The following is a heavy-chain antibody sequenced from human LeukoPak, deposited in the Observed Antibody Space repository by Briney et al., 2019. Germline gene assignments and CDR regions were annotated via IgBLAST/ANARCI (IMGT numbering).Heavy chain of an antibody. CDR2: IYYSGST. J-gene: IGHJ3*02. Sequence: PSQTLSLTCTVSGGSISSGGYYWSWIRQHPGKGLEWIGYIYYSGSTYYNPSLKSRVTISVDTSKNQFSLKLSSVTAADTAVYYCARGTEYNWNDSPIWGQGTMVTVSS. V-gene: IGHV4-31*03. CDR1: GGSISSGGYY. D-gene: IGHD1-1*01. CDR3: ARGTEYNWNDSPI.